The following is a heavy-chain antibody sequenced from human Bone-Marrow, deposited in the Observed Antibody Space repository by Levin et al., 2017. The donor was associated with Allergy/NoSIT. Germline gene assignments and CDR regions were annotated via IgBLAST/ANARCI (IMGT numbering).Heavy chain of an antibody. J-gene: IGHJ3*02. V-gene: IGHV4-59*08. Sequence: SQTLSLTCIVSGGSISSDYWTWIRQPPGKGLEWIGYMYYSGSAKYNPSLNSRVIISADTSKNQFSLKVNSVTAADTAVYYCARLRGRLRWFDAFDIWGQGTTVTVS. CDR3: ARLRGRLRWFDAFDI. CDR1: GGSISSDY. CDR2: MYYSGSA. D-gene: IGHD4-23*01.